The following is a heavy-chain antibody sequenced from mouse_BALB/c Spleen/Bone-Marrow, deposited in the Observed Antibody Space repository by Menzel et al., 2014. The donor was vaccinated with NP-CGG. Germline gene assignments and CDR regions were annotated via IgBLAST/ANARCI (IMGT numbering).Heavy chain of an antibody. J-gene: IGHJ2*01. CDR3: NADPIT. V-gene: IGHV14-4*02. CDR1: GFNIKDYY. CDR2: IDPENGDT. Sequence: EVQLQESGAELVRSGASVKLSCTASGFNIKDYYMNRVKQRPEQGLEWIGWIDPENGDTEYAPKFQGKATMTADTSSNTAYLQLSSLTSEDTGVYHCNADPITWGQGTTLTVSS.